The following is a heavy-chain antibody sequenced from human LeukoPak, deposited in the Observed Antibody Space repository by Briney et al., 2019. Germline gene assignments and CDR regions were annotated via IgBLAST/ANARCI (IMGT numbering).Heavy chain of an antibody. V-gene: IGHV1-8*02. CDR2: MNPNSGNT. J-gene: IGHJ4*02. CDR3: ARGDGVDPFDY. CDR1: GGTFSSYA. D-gene: IGHD3-10*01. Sequence: ASVKVSCKASGGTFSSYAINWVRQATGQGLEWMGWMNPNSGNTGYAQKFQGRVTMTRNTSISTAYMELSSLRSEDTAVYYCARGDGVDPFDYWGQGTLVTVSS.